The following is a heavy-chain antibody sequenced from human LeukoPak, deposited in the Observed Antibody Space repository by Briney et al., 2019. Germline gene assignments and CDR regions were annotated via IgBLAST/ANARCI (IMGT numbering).Heavy chain of an antibody. CDR3: ARRGVVIRVFLVGFHKEAYYFDS. D-gene: IGHD3-10*01. Sequence: TGGSLRLSCAVSGITLSNYGMSWVRQAPGKGLEWVAGISDSGGRTNYADSVKGRFTISRDNPKNTLYLQMNSLRAEDTAVYFCARRGVVIRVFLVGFHKEAYYFDSWGQGALVTVSS. J-gene: IGHJ4*02. CDR1: GITLSNYG. V-gene: IGHV3-23*01. CDR2: ISDSGGRT.